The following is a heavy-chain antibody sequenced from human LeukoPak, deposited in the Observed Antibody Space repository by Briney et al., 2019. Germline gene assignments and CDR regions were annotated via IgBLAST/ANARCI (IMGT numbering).Heavy chain of an antibody. CDR1: GYTFTSYG. CDR3: ATRDGYNWFGADYYYYMDV. J-gene: IGHJ6*03. Sequence: ASVKVSCKASGYTFTSYGISWVRQAPGQGLEWMGWISAYNGNTNYAQKLQGRVTMTTDTFTSTAYMELRSLRSDDTAVYYCATRDGYNWFGADYYYYMDVWGKGTTVTVSS. V-gene: IGHV1-18*01. D-gene: IGHD5-24*01. CDR2: ISAYNGNT.